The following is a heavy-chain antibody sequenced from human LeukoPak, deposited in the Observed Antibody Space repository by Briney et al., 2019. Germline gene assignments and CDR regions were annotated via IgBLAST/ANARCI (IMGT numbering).Heavy chain of an antibody. V-gene: IGHV4-31*03. CDR2: IYYSGST. CDR1: GGSISSGGYY. D-gene: IGHD3-3*01. CDR3: ARAYDFWSGYHLVRGAFDI. J-gene: IGHJ3*02. Sequence: SQTLSLTYTVSGGSISSGGYYWSWIRQHPGKGLEWIGYIYYSGSTNYNPSLKSRVTISVDTSKNQFSLKLSSVTAADTAVYYCARAYDFWSGYHLVRGAFDIWGQGTMVTVSS.